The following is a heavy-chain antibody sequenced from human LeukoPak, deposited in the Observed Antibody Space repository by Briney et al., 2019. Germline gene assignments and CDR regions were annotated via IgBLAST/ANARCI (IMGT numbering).Heavy chain of an antibody. D-gene: IGHD2-8*01. CDR2: INPNSGGT. Sequence: ASVKVSCKASGCTFTGYCIHWVRQAPGQGPERMGWINPNSGGTNYARKFQGRVTMTRDTSISTAYMELSRLRSDDTAVYYCAREDIVLMVYASRAAFDIWGQGTMVTVSS. CDR3: AREDIVLMVYASRAAFDI. CDR1: GCTFTGYC. V-gene: IGHV1-2*02. J-gene: IGHJ3*02.